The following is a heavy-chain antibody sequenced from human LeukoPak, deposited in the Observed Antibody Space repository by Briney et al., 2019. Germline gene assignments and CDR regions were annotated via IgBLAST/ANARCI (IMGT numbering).Heavy chain of an antibody. CDR3: ARARGLNYYGSGSYYFDY. Sequence: SETLSLTCTVSGGSISSYYWSWIRQPPGKGLEWIGYIYYSGSTNYNPSLKSRVTVSVDTSKNQFSLKLSSVTAADTAVYYCARARGLNYYGSGSYYFDYWGQGTLVTVSS. J-gene: IGHJ4*02. D-gene: IGHD3-10*01. CDR2: IYYSGST. V-gene: IGHV4-59*01. CDR1: GGSISSYY.